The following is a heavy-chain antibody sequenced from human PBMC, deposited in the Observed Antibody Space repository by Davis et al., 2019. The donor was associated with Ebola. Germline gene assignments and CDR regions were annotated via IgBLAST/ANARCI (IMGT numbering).Heavy chain of an antibody. J-gene: IGHJ4*02. CDR2: ISSSGSTI. D-gene: IGHD6-13*01. Sequence: GESLKISCAASGFTFSSYSMNWVRQAPGKGLEWVSYISSSGSTIYYADSVKGRFTISRDNAKNSLYLQMNSLRAEDTAVYYCAREIGSSRPMDYWGQGTLVTVSS. V-gene: IGHV3-48*04. CDR1: GFTFSSYS. CDR3: AREIGSSRPMDY.